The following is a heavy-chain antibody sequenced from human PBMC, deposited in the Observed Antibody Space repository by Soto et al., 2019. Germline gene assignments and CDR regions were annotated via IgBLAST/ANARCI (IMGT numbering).Heavy chain of an antibody. D-gene: IGHD6-13*01. J-gene: IGHJ2*01. Sequence: QVQLVQSGAEVKKPGSSVKVSCKASGGTFSSYAISWVRQAPGQGLEWLGGIIPILGTANYAQKFQGRVTITADESTSTAYMELSSLRSEDTAVYYCARVTQRYSIRGWYFDLWGRGTLVTVSS. CDR3: ARVTQRYSIRGWYFDL. V-gene: IGHV1-69*12. CDR2: IIPILGTA. CDR1: GGTFSSYA.